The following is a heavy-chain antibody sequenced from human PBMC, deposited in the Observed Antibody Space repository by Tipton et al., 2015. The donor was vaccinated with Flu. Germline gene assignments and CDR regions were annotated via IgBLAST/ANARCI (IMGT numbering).Heavy chain of an antibody. J-gene: IGHJ6*02. V-gene: IGHV1-18*01. CDR1: GYTFTNFG. Sequence: QMQLVQSGVEVKKPGASVKVSCKASGYTFTNFGITWVRQAPGQGLEWMGWISGYNGDTNYAEKLQGRVTMTTDTSTNTAYMEVRSLKSDDTAMYYCARDSGSYNIHLEHHYYYGMDVWGQGTTVTVSS. CDR3: ARDSGSYNIHLEHHYYYGMDV. CDR2: ISGYNGDT. D-gene: IGHD1-26*01.